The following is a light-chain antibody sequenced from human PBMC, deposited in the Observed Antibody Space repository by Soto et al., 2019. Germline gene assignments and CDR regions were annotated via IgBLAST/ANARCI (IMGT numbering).Light chain of an antibody. CDR3: QSYDDSLSVHYV. CDR2: DDT. Sequence: QSALAQPASVSGSPGQSITISCTGTSSDVGAYNYVSWHQQHPGKAPKLMIYDDTDRPSGVSDRFSGSKSGNSASLAITGLQADDEADYYCQSYDDSLSVHYVFGTGTKVTVL. V-gene: IGLV2-14*01. J-gene: IGLJ1*01. CDR1: SSDVGAYNY.